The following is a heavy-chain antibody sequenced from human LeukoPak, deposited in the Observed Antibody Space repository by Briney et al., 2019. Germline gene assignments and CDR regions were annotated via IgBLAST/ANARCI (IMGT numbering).Heavy chain of an antibody. J-gene: IGHJ3*01. CDR3: AARDALSKGLFALDV. V-gene: IGHV1-69*06. CDR2: FIPFFDRA. CDR1: GGTFNRYA. D-gene: IGHD3/OR15-3a*01. Sequence: SVKVSCKASGGTFNRYAISWVRQAPGQGLEWMGGFIPFFDRADYSQTFEDRVTMTADKSTSTVYMELTRLRSEDTAVYYCAARDALSKGLFALDVWGQGTVVIVSS.